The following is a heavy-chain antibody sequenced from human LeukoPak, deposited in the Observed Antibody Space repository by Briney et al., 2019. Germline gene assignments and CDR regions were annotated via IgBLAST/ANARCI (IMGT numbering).Heavy chain of an antibody. D-gene: IGHD6-19*01. V-gene: IGHV1-18*01. CDR1: GYTFTSYG. Sequence: ASVKVSCKASGYTFTSYGISWVRQAPGQGLEWMGWISAYNGNTNYAQKLQGRVTMTTDTSTSTAYMELRSLRSDDTAVYYCAREGRVWYLVDYYYGMDVWGQGTTVTVSS. J-gene: IGHJ6*02. CDR2: ISAYNGNT. CDR3: AREGRVWYLVDYYYGMDV.